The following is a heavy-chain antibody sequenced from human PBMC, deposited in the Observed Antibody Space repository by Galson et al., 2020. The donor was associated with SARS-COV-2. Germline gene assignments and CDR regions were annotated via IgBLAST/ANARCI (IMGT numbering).Heavy chain of an antibody. V-gene: IGHV1-3*01. CDR2: INAGNGNT. D-gene: IGHD1-26*01. J-gene: IGHJ5*02. CDR1: GGTFSSYA. CDR3: ARGGIRGWFDP. Sequence: ASVKVSCKASGGTFSSYAIHWVRQAPGQRLEWMGWINAGNGNTKYSQKFQGRVTITRDTSASTAYMDLSRLRSEDTAVYYCARGGIRGWFDPWGQGTLVTVSS.